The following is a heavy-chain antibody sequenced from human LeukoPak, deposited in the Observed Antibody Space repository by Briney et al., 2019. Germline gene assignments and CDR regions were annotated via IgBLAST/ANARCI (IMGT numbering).Heavy chain of an antibody. CDR3: AREDPQTRVPEGMDV. CDR2: IYYSGPT. V-gene: IGHV4-59*01. D-gene: IGHD4/OR15-4a*01. J-gene: IGHJ6*02. Sequence: SETLSLTCPVSGGSISHYYWSWIRQRPGKGLGWIGYIYYSGPTNINPSLKSRVTISVDTSKNQFSLKLNSVTAADTAVYYCAREDPQTRVPEGMDVWGQGTAVTVSS. CDR1: GGSISHYY.